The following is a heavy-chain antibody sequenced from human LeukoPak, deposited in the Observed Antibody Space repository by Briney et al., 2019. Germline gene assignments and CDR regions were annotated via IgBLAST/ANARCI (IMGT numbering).Heavy chain of an antibody. D-gene: IGHD5-24*01. CDR3: AVRVGYNLDY. CDR1: GGSFSGYY. J-gene: IGHJ4*02. Sequence: SETLSLTCAVYGGSFSGYYWSWIRQPPGKGLEWIGEINHSGSTNYNPSLKSRVTISVDTSKNQFSLKLSSVTAADTAVYYCAVRVGYNLDYWGQGTLVTVSS. V-gene: IGHV4-34*01. CDR2: INHSGST.